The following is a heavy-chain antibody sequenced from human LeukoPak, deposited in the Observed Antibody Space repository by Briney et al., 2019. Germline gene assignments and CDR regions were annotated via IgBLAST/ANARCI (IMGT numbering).Heavy chain of an antibody. D-gene: IGHD3-10*01. V-gene: IGHV4-59*01. CDR2: IYYSGST. J-gene: IGHJ5*02. CDR1: GGSLRNYY. Sequence: PSETLSLTCTVSGGSLRNYYWSWIRQYPGQGLVWIGYIYYSGSTTYNSSLKSRVTISVDTSNNQFSLKLTSVTAADTAVYYCARAGGNRFDPWGQGILVTVSS. CDR3: ARAGGNRFDP.